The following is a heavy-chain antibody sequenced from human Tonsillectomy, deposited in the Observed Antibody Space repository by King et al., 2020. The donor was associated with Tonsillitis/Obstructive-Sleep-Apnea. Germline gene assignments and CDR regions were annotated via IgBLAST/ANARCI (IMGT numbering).Heavy chain of an antibody. CDR2: ISGNNGNT. J-gene: IGHJ4*02. Sequence: QLVQSGAEVKKPGGSLKVSCRASGYTFTNYDISWVRQAPGQGLEWMGWISGNNGNTNSAQKFLDRVTMTTDTSTSTAYIELRSLTSDDTGIYYCAREGYCDGGSCYWRNWGQGTLLTVSS. D-gene: IGHD2-15*01. V-gene: IGHV1-18*01. CDR3: AREGYCDGGSCYWRN. CDR1: GYTFTNYD.